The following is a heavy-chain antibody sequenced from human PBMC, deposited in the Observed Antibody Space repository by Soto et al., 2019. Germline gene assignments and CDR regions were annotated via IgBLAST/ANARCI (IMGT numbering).Heavy chain of an antibody. D-gene: IGHD6-13*01. CDR3: ASTYSSSWYWFDP. CDR1: GFSLSNAGLG. J-gene: IGHJ5*02. V-gene: IGHV2-26*04. Sequence: QVTVKESGPVLVKPTETLTLTCTVSGFSLSNAGLGVSWIRQPPGKALEWLAHIFSNDEKSYSTSLKSRLTISTDTSKSQVVLIMTNMDHVDTATYYCASTYSSSWYWFDPWGQGTLVTVSS. CDR2: IFSNDEK.